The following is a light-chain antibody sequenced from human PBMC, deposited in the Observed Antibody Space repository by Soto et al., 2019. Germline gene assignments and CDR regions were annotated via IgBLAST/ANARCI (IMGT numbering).Light chain of an antibody. CDR2: GAS. J-gene: IGKJ4*01. CDR1: QSVSSSY. CDR3: QQYGSSPRLT. V-gene: IGKV3-20*01. Sequence: EIVLTQSPGTLSLSPGERATLSCRASQSVSSSYLAWYQQKHGQAPRLLLYGASSRATGIPVRFSGSGSGTDFTLTISRLEPEDFAGYYWQQYGSSPRLTFGGGTKVEIK.